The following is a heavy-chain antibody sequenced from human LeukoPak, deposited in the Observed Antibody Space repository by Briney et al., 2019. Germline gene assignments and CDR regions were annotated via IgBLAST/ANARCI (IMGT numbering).Heavy chain of an antibody. CDR3: ARNRPAGYDYGLELHY. CDR1: GFTFSSYG. CDR2: ISRSGGST. D-gene: IGHD4/OR15-4a*01. V-gene: IGHV3-23*01. Sequence: GGSLRLSCAASGFTFSSYGMSWVRQAPGKGLEWVSAISRSGGSTFYADSVKGRFTLSRDNSQNTLFLQMNSLRAEDTAVYYCARNRPAGYDYGLELHYWGQGTLVTVSS. J-gene: IGHJ4*02.